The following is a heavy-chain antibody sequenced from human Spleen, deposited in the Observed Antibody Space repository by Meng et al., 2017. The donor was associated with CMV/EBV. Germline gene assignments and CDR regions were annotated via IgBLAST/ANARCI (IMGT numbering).Heavy chain of an antibody. D-gene: IGHD2-2*01. Sequence: CKTSGNTFTGYYMHWVRRAPGQGLEWMGWINPNSGGTKYAQKFQGRVTMTRDTSISTAYMELNRLTSDDTAVYYCARGVPAAIAYFGYWGQGTLVTVSS. CDR1: GNTFTGYY. CDR2: INPNSGGT. J-gene: IGHJ4*02. CDR3: ARGVPAAIAYFGY. V-gene: IGHV1-2*02.